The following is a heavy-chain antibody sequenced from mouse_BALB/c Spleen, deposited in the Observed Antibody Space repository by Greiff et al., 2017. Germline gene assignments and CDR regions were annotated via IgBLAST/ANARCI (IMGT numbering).Heavy chain of an antibody. J-gene: IGHJ4*01. CDR3: ARFTMITTGYAMDY. Sequence: QVQLQQSGAELVRPGTSVKISCKASGYTFTNYWLGWVKQRPGHGLEWIGDIYPGGGYTNYNEKFKGKATFTADTSSNTAYMQLSSLTSEDSAFYYCARFTMITTGYAMDYWGQGTSVTVSS. D-gene: IGHD2-4*01. CDR1: GYTFTNYW. CDR2: IYPGGGYT. V-gene: IGHV1-63*02.